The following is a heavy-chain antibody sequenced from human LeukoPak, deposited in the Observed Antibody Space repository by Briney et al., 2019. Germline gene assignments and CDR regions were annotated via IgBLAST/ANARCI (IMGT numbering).Heavy chain of an antibody. CDR1: GFTFDDYA. CDR3: AKDMEYDILTGRGAFDI. D-gene: IGHD3-9*01. J-gene: IGHJ3*02. CDR2: ISWNSGSI. V-gene: IGHV3-9*01. Sequence: PGGSLRLPCAASGFTFDDYAMHWVRQAPGKGLEWVSGISWNSGSIGYADSVKGRFTISRDNAKNSLYLQMNSLRAEDTALYYCAKDMEYDILTGRGAFDIWGQGTMVTVSS.